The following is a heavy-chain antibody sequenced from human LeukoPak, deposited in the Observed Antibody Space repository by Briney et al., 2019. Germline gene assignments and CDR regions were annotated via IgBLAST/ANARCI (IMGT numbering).Heavy chain of an antibody. D-gene: IGHD2-15*01. J-gene: IGHJ3*02. V-gene: IGHV4-30-2*01. CDR3: ARGVVASNAFDI. Sequence: PSQTLSLTCAVSGGSISSGGYSWRWIRQPPGKGLEWIVYIYHSGSTYYNPSLKSRVTISVDRSKNQFSLKLSSVTAADTAVYYCARGVVASNAFDIWGQGTMVTVSS. CDR1: GGSISSGGYS. CDR2: IYHSGST.